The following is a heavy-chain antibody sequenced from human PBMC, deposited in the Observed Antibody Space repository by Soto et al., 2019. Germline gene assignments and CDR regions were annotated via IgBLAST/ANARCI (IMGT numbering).Heavy chain of an antibody. Sequence: AASVKVSCKTFGYTFSNYGINWVRQAPGQGLEWMGWISGYNGNTNYAQTVQGRVTMTTDTSTGTVYMELRSLKSDDTAIYYCSRFIMVGGWFDPNYYHGMDVWGQGTTVTVSS. J-gene: IGHJ6*02. V-gene: IGHV1-18*01. CDR1: GYTFSNYG. CDR3: SRFIMVGGWFDPNYYHGMDV. CDR2: ISGYNGNT. D-gene: IGHD6-19*01.